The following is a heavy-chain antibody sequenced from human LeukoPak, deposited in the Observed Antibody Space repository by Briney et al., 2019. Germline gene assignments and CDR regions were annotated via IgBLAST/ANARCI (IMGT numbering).Heavy chain of an antibody. CDR2: FNSDGSST. CDR3: ASSPPDTATDLFDY. J-gene: IGHJ4*02. Sequence: GGSLRLSRAASGYSLSSYWKHWVCQAPGKRQVWVSRFNSDGSSTSYEASVKSRFIISRDNAKNTLYLQMNSLRAEDTAVYYCASSPPDTATDLFDYWGQGTLVTVSS. D-gene: IGHD5-18*01. CDR1: GYSLSSYW. V-gene: IGHV3-74*01.